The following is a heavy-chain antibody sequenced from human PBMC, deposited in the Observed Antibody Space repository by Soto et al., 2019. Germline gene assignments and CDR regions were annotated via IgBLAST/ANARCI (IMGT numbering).Heavy chain of an antibody. CDR2: ISYDGSNK. CDR3: ARGGAPPVRARRRDYFDY. V-gene: IGHV3-30*03. CDR1: GFTFSSYG. Sequence: QVQLVESGGGVVQPGRSLRLSCAASGFTFSSYGMHWVRQAPGKGLEWVAVISYDGSNKNYADSVKGRFNISRDNSKNTLYLPMNSRRAEATAVYYCARGGAPPVRARRRDYFDYWGQGTLVTVSS. J-gene: IGHJ4*02. D-gene: IGHD1-1*01.